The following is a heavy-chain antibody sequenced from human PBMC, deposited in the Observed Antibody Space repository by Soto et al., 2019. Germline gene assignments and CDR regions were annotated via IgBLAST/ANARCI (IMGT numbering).Heavy chain of an antibody. Sequence: EVQLVESGGGLVQPGGSLRLSCAASGFTFSSYWMHWVRQAPGKGLVWVSRSNSDGSSTSYADSVKGRLTISRDNAKNTLYLQMNSLRAEDTALYYFARPAMVRVGAFDIWGQGTMVTVSS. D-gene: IGHD5-18*01. J-gene: IGHJ3*02. CDR2: SNSDGSST. CDR3: ARPAMVRVGAFDI. V-gene: IGHV3-74*01. CDR1: GFTFSSYW.